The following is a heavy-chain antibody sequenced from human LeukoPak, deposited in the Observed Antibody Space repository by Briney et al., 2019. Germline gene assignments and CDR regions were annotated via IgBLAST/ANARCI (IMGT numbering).Heavy chain of an antibody. J-gene: IGHJ4*02. CDR2: INPSGGST. D-gene: IGHD3-22*01. Sequence: GASVKVSCKASGYTFTSYGISWVRQAPGQGLEWMGIINPSGGSTNYAQKFQGRVTMTRDTSISTAYMELSRLRSDDTAVYYCARAVSYYYDSSGYLVYWGQGTLVTVSS. CDR3: ARAVSYYYDSSGYLVY. V-gene: IGHV1-2*02. CDR1: GYTFTSYG.